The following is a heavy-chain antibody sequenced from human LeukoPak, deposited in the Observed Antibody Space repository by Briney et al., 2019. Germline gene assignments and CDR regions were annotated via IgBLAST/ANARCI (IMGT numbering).Heavy chain of an antibody. CDR1: GFTFSSYG. CDR2: ISGSGGST. J-gene: IGHJ3*02. CDR3: AKDRLRASFDI. V-gene: IGHV3-23*01. Sequence: GGSLRLSCAASGFTFSSYGMSWVRQAPGKGLEWVSAISGSGGSTYYADSVKGRFAISRDNSKNTLYLQMNSLRAEDTAVYYCAKDRLRASFDIWGQGTMVTVSS. D-gene: IGHD5-12*01.